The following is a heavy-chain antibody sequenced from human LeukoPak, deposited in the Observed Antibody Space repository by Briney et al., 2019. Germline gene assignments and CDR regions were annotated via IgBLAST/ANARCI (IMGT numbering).Heavy chain of an antibody. CDR1: GYTFSNYG. CDR3: ARHSGSGWQALGY. CDR2: TSYNGNT. Sequence: ASVKVSCKASGYTFSNYGISWVRQAPGLGLEWMGWTSYNGNTNYAQRFQDRVTMTTDTSTTTAYMELRSLESDDTAVYYCARHSGSGWQALGYWGQGTLVTVSS. D-gene: IGHD6-19*01. V-gene: IGHV1-18*04. J-gene: IGHJ4*02.